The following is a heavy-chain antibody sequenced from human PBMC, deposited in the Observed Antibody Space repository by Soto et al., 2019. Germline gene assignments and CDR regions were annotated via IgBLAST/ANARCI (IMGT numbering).Heavy chain of an antibody. CDR3: AGFSEVAATEINWFDP. CDR1: GASINSGDYY. Sequence: SESLSLTCTVSGASINSGDYYWSWIRQPPGKGLEWIGYIYYSGSTYYNPSLKSRVTISVDTSKNQFSLKLSSVTAADTAVYYCAGFSEVAATEINWFDPWGQGTLVTVSS. CDR2: IYYSGST. J-gene: IGHJ5*02. D-gene: IGHD2-15*01. V-gene: IGHV4-30-4*01.